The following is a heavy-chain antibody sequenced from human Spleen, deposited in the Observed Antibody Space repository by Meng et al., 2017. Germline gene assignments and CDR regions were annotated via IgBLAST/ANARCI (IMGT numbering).Heavy chain of an antibody. D-gene: IGHD3-9*01. V-gene: IGHV4-34*01. CDR2: INHSGST. Sequence: SETLSLTCAVYGGSFSGYYWSWIRQPPGKGLEWVGEINHSGSTNYNPSLKSRVTISVDTSKNQFSLKLSSVTAADTAVYYCARGWRYFDYWDQGTLVTVSS. CDR1: GGSFSGYY. CDR3: ARGWRYFDY. J-gene: IGHJ4*02.